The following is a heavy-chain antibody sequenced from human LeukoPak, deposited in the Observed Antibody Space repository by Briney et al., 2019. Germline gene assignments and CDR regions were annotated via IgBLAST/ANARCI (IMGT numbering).Heavy chain of an antibody. V-gene: IGHV1-2*02. CDR3: ARLATVPG. CDR1: GYTFTGYY. J-gene: IGHJ1*01. CDR2: IHPNSGDT. D-gene: IGHD6-19*01. Sequence: ASVTVSCKASGYTFTGYYLHWVRQAPGQGLEWMGWIHPNSGDTNFAQRFQGRVTMTRDTSISTAYMELTSLRSDDTAVYYCARLATVPGWGQGTLVTVSS.